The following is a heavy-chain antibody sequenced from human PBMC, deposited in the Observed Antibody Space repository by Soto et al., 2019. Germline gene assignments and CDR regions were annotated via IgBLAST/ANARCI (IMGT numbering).Heavy chain of an antibody. CDR2: IYSSGST. D-gene: IGHD2-8*01. Sequence: PSETLSLTCTVSGGSISSYYWSWIRQPAGKGLEWIGRIYSSGSTNYNPSLNSRVTMSVYTAKNQLSLKLSSVTAADTAVYYCAREMLGGMAVWGQGTTVTVSS. J-gene: IGHJ6*02. V-gene: IGHV4-4*07. CDR1: GGSISSYY. CDR3: AREMLGGMAV.